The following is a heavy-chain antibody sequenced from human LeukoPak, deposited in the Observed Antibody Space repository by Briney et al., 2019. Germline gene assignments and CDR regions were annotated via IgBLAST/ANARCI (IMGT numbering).Heavy chain of an antibody. D-gene: IGHD3-10*01. V-gene: IGHV3-9*01. CDR1: GFTFDDYA. CDR2: ISWNSGSI. Sequence: PGGSLRLSCAASGFTFDDYAMHWVRQAPGKGLEWVSGISWNSGSIGYADSVKGRFTISRDNAKNSLYLQMNSLRAEDTALYYCAKGTVSKVRGAPYYYYYGMDVWGQGTTVTVSS. CDR3: AKGTVSKVRGAPYYYYYGMDV. J-gene: IGHJ6*02.